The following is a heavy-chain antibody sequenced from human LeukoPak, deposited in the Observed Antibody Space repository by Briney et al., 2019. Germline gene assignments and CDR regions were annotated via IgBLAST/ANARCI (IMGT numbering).Heavy chain of an antibody. CDR1: GFIFSDYY. V-gene: IGHV3-11*01. CDR3: ARVIGNYASEY. CDR2: ISSSGDTM. Sequence: NPGGSLRLSCAASGFIFSDYYMSWLRQAPGKGLEWVSYISSSGDTMSYADSVKGRFTISRDNAKNSLYLQMSSTRAEDSAIYYCARVIGNYASEYWGQGALVTVSS. J-gene: IGHJ4*02. D-gene: IGHD1-7*01.